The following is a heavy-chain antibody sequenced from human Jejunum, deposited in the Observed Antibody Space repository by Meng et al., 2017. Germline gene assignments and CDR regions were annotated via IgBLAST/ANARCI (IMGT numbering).Heavy chain of an antibody. J-gene: IGHJ4*02. CDR2: ISSRGSTK. CDR3: TRDNYGPLDF. Sequence: VQVVGVGGGLAQPGGSLTLSCVAFGFNFSDYYLNWLRQGPGKGLEEISYISSRGSTKFYADSVKGRFTISRDSAKNSVYLEMNSLRADDTAVYYCTRDNYGPLDFWGQGTLVTVSS. D-gene: IGHD3-10*01. CDR1: GFNFSDYY. V-gene: IGHV3-11*01.